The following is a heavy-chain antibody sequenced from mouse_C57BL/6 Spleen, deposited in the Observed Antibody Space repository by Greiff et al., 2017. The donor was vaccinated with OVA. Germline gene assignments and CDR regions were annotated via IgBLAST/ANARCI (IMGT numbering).Heavy chain of an antibody. Sequence: QVQLQQSGAELVRPGTSVKVSCKASGYAFTNYLIEWVKQRPGQGLEWIGVINPGSGGTNYNEKFKGKATLTADKSSSTAYMQLSSLTSEDSAVYVCARVEGIPFDYWGQGTTLTVSS. CDR3: ARVEGIPFDY. CDR2: INPGSGGT. V-gene: IGHV1-54*01. J-gene: IGHJ2*01. CDR1: GYAFTNYL.